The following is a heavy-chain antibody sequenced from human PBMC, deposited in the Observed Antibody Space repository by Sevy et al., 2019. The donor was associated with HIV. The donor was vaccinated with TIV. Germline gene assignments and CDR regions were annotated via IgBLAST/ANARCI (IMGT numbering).Heavy chain of an antibody. V-gene: IGHV3-23*01. D-gene: IGHD2-15*01. Sequence: GGSLRLSCAASGFTFSSYAMSWVRQAPGKGLEWVSAISGSGGSTYYADSVKGRFTISRDNSKNTLYLQMNSLGAEDTAVYYCATSAGYCSGGSCSDFDYWGQGTLVTVSS. CDR3: ATSAGYCSGGSCSDFDY. CDR1: GFTFSSYA. CDR2: ISGSGGST. J-gene: IGHJ4*02.